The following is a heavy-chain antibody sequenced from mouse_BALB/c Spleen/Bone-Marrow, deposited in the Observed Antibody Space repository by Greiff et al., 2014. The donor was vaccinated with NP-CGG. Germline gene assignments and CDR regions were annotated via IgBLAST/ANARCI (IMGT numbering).Heavy chain of an antibody. V-gene: IGHV1S41*01. CDR3: ARERYGYDGWYFDV. CDR2: IAPGSGST. Sequence: DLVKPGASVKLSCEASGYTFTNYWINWIKQRPGQGLEWIGRIAPGSGSTYYNEMFKGKTTLTVDTSSSTAYIQLSSPSSEDSDVYFCARERYGYDGWYFDVWGAGTTVTVSS. CDR1: GYTFTNYW. D-gene: IGHD2-2*01. J-gene: IGHJ1*01.